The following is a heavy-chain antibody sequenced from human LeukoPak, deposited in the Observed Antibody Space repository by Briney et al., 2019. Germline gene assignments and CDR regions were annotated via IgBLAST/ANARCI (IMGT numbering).Heavy chain of an antibody. CDR2: INPSGGST. Sequence: ASVKVSCKAFGYTFTSYYMHWVRQAPGQGLEWMGIINPSGGSTSYAQKFQGRVTMTRDTSMSTVYMELSSLRSEDTAVYYCARVTYYYDSSGYYPLDYWGQGTLVTVSS. D-gene: IGHD3-22*01. J-gene: IGHJ4*02. V-gene: IGHV1-46*01. CDR1: GYTFTSYY. CDR3: ARVTYYYDSSGYYPLDY.